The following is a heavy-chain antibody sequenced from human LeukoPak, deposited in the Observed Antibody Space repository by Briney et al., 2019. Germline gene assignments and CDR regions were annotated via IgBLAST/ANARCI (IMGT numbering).Heavy chain of an antibody. J-gene: IGHJ5*02. V-gene: IGHV4-39*01. CDR2: IYYSGST. Sequence: SETLSLTCTVSGGSISSSSYYWGCIRQPPGKGLEWIGSIYYSGSTYYNPSLKSRVTISVDTSKNQFTLKLSSVTAADTAVYYCARCDGLLSTITGYNWFDPWGQGTLVTVSS. CDR3: ARCDGLLSTITGYNWFDP. CDR1: GGSISSSSYY. D-gene: IGHD2-2*01.